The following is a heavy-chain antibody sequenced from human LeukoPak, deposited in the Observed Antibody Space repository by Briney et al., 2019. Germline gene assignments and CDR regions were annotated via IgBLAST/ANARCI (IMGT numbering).Heavy chain of an antibody. CDR3: ARAQSGGDGYGAFDI. D-gene: IGHD5-24*01. V-gene: IGHV4-59*01. CDR1: GGSISSYY. J-gene: IGHJ3*02. Sequence: SETLSLTCTVSGGSISSYYWSWIRQPPGKGLEGIGYIYYSGSTNYNPSLKSRVTISVDTSKTQFSLKLSSVTAADTAVYYCARAQSGGDGYGAFDIWGQGTMVTVSS. CDR2: IYYSGST.